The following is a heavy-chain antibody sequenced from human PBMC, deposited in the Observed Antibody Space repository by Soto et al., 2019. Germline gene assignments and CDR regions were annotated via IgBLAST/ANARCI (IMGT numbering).Heavy chain of an antibody. D-gene: IGHD6-19*01. J-gene: IGHJ6*02. CDR3: ARLHLAVGPYSYCGMDV. CDR1: GYSFTSYW. Sequence: PGESLKISCKGSGYSFTSYWIGWVRQMPGKVLEWMGIIYPGDSDTRYSPSFQGQVTISADKSISTAYLQWSSLKASDTAMYYCARLHLAVGPYSYCGMDVWGPGXTVTVYS. CDR2: IYPGDSDT. V-gene: IGHV5-51*01.